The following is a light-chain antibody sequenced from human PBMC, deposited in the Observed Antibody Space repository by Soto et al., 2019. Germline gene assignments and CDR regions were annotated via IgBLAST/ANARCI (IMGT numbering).Light chain of an antibody. CDR3: AAWDDSLNGPV. J-gene: IGLJ2*01. V-gene: IGLV1-44*01. Sequence: QSVLTQPPSASGTPGQRVTISCSGSSPNIESNTVNWYQQLPGTAPKLLIYSYNRRPSGVPDRFSASKSGTSASLAISGLQSEDEADYYCAAWDDSLNGPVFGGGTKLTVL. CDR2: SYN. CDR1: SPNIESNT.